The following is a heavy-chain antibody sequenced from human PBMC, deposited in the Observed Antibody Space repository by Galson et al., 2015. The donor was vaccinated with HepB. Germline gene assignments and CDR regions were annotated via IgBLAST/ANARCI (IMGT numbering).Heavy chain of an antibody. CDR1: GFTFSTYD. D-gene: IGHD6-19*01. V-gene: IGHV3-13*05. CDR2: ISIAGDP. CDR3: ARSGYSSGWTYFEY. J-gene: IGHJ4*02. Sequence: SLRLSCAASGFTFSTYDMHWVRHATGKGLEWVSAISIAGDPYYPGSVKGRFTISRDNAKNSLYLQMNSLRAGDTAVYYCARSGYSSGWTYFEYWGQGTLVTVSS.